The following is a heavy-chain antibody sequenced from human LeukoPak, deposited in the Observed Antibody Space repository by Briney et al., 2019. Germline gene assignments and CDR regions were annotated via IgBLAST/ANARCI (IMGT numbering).Heavy chain of an antibody. Sequence: SETLSLTCTVSGGSISSYYWSWIRQPPGKGLEWIGYIYYSGSTNYNPSLKSRGTISVDTSKNQFSLKLSSVTAADTAVYYCAREREGGCLDYWGQGTLVTVSS. D-gene: IGHD6-19*01. CDR1: GGSISSYY. CDR2: IYYSGST. J-gene: IGHJ4*02. CDR3: AREREGGCLDY. V-gene: IGHV4-59*08.